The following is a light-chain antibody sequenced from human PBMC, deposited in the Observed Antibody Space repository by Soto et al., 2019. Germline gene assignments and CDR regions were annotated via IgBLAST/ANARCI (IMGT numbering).Light chain of an antibody. J-gene: IGKJ4*01. CDR2: GAS. V-gene: IGKV1-6*01. CDR1: QGIRSD. CDR3: LQDYNYPLT. Sequence: AIQMTQSPSSLSASVGDRVTLTCRASQGIRSDLGWYQQKPGKAPKLLIYGASSLQSGVPSRFSGSGSGTEFTLTISSLQPEDFATYYCLQDYNYPLTFGGGTKVEIK.